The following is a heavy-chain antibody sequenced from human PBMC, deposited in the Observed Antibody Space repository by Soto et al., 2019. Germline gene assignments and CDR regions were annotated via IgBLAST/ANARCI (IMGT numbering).Heavy chain of an antibody. J-gene: IGHJ6*03. CDR2: IYSGGST. D-gene: IGHD4-17*01. Sequence: PEGSLRLSCAAAGFTVSINYMSWVGQAPEKELEWVSVIYSGGSTYYADSVKGRFTISRHNSKNTLYLQMNSLRAEDTVVYYCARANDYGDYGGYYYYYYMDVWGKGTTVTVSS. V-gene: IGHV3-53*04. CDR1: GFTVSINY. CDR3: ARANDYGDYGGYYYYYYMDV.